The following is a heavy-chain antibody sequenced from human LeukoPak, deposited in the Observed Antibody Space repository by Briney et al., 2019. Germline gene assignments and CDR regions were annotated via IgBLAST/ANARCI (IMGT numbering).Heavy chain of an antibody. V-gene: IGHV4-59*01. D-gene: IGHD5-18*01. J-gene: IGHJ3*02. CDR2: IYYSGST. CDR3: ARAGRPGYSYARDDAFDI. CDR1: GGSISSYY. Sequence: SETLSLTCTVSGGSISSYYWSWIRQPSGKGLEWIGYIYYSGSTNYNPSLKSRVTISVDTSKNQFSLKPSSVTAADTAVYYCARAGRPGYSYARDDAFDIWGQGTMVTVSS.